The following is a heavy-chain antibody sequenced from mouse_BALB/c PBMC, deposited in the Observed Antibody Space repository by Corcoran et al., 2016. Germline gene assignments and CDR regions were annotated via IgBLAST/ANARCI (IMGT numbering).Heavy chain of an antibody. Sequence: QIQLVQSGPELKKPGETVKISCKASGYTFTNYGMNWVKQAPGKGLKRMGWINTYTGEPTYADDFKGRFAFSLETSASTAYLQINNLKNEDMATYFCARGDGYLMDYWGQGTSFTVSS. CDR1: GYTFTNYG. D-gene: IGHD2-3*01. V-gene: IGHV9-1*02. J-gene: IGHJ4*01. CDR2: INTYTGEP. CDR3: ARGDGYLMDY.